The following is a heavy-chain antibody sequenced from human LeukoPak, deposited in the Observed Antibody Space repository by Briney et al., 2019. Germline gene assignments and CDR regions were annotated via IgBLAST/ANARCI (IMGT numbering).Heavy chain of an antibody. CDR3: ARAYFSSWYMNWFDP. V-gene: IGHV4-39*01. CDR1: GVSISSSSYY. D-gene: IGHD6-13*01. Sequence: SETLSLTCNVSGVSISSSSYYWGWIRQPPGKGLEWIGSIYYSGSTYYNPSLKSRVTISVDTSKNQFSLKLSSVTAADTAVYYCARAYFSSWYMNWFDPWGQGTLVTVSS. CDR2: IYYSGST. J-gene: IGHJ5*02.